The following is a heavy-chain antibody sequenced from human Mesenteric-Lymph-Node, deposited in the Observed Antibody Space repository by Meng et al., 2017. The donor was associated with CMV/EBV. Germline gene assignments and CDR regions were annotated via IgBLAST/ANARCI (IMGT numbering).Heavy chain of an antibody. D-gene: IGHD4-17*01. J-gene: IGHJ4*02. CDR2: ISWNSGSI. V-gene: IGHV3-9*01. Sequence: SLKISCAASGFTFDDYAMHWVRQAPGKGLEWVSGISWNSGSIGYADSVKGRFTISRDNAKNSLYLQMNSLSAEDTALYYCARGNLRRVTTDYWGQGTLVTVSS. CDR3: ARGNLRRVTTDY. CDR1: GFTFDDYA.